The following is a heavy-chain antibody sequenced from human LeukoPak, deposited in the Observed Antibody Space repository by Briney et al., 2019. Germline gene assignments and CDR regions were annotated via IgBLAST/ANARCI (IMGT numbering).Heavy chain of an antibody. CDR1: GGSVSSGSYY. CDR2: IYYSGST. D-gene: IGHD4-17*01. V-gene: IGHV4-61*01. CDR3: ARDRAVTSDAFDI. Sequence: TSETLSLTCTVSGGSVSSGSYYWSWIRQPPGKGLEWIGYIYYSGSTNYNPSLKSRVTISVDTSKNQFSLKLSSVTAADTAVYYCARDRAVTSDAFDIWGQGTMATVSS. J-gene: IGHJ3*02.